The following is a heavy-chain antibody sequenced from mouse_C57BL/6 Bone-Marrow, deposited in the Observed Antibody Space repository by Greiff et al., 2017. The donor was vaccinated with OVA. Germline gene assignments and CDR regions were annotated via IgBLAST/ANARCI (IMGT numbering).Heavy chain of an antibody. CDR2: ISRGGSYT. D-gene: IGHD4-1*02. Sequence: EVLLVESGGDLVKPGGSLKLSCAASGFTFSSYGMSWVRQTPDKRLEWVATISRGGSYTYYPERVKGRFTFSRDNAKNTQYMQMSILKSEDTAMYYCARRSNCYYFDYWGQGTTLTVSS. V-gene: IGHV5-6*01. J-gene: IGHJ2*01. CDR3: ARRSNCYYFDY. CDR1: GFTFSSYG.